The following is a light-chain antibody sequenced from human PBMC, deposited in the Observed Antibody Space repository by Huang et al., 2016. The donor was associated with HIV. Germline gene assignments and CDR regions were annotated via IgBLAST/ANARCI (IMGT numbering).Light chain of an antibody. Sequence: IQFTQSPSSLSASVGDRVTITCRASQGISSYLAWYQQKPGKAPKLLLYAASTLQSGVPSRFSGSGSGTDFALTISSLQPEDFATYYCQQLNSYPLTFGPGTKVDIK. V-gene: IGKV1-9*01. CDR1: QGISSY. CDR3: QQLNSYPLT. J-gene: IGKJ3*01. CDR2: AAS.